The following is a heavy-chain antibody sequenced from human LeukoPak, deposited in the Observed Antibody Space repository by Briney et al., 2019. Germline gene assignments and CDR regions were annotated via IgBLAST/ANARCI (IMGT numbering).Heavy chain of an antibody. CDR3: AREKGFPGFGFYFDY. Sequence: GGSLRLSCAASGFTFSSYAMHWVRQAPGKGLEWVAVISYDGSNKYYADSVKGRFTISRDNSKNTLYLQMNSLRAEDTAVYYCAREKGFPGFGFYFDYWGQGTLVTVSS. D-gene: IGHD3-16*01. CDR1: GFTFSSYA. V-gene: IGHV3-30-3*01. CDR2: ISYDGSNK. J-gene: IGHJ4*02.